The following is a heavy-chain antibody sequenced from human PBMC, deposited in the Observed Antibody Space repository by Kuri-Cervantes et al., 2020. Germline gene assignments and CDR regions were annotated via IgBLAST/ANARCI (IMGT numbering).Heavy chain of an antibody. J-gene: IGHJ5*02. CDR1: GLTLSDAW. V-gene: IGHV3-15*01. CDR3: TTDPVP. CDR2: IKSKTDGGTA. Sequence: GGSLRLSCTASGLTLSDAWMSWVRQAPGKGLEWVGRIKSKTDGGTADYAAPVKGRFTISRDDSKNTLYLQLNSLKTEDTAVYYCTTDPVPWGQGTLVTVSS.